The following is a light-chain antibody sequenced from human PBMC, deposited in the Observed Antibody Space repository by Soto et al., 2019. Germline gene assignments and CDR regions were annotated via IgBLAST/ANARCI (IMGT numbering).Light chain of an antibody. CDR1: QSISSW. Sequence: DIQMTQSPSILSASMGDRVTITCRASQSISSWLAWYQQSPGKAPQLLIYDASSLHNDVPSRFSSSGSGTEFTLTISSLQPEDVATYYCQHYNGDSRTFGQGTQVEIK. V-gene: IGKV1-5*01. CDR3: QHYNGDSRT. J-gene: IGKJ1*01. CDR2: DAS.